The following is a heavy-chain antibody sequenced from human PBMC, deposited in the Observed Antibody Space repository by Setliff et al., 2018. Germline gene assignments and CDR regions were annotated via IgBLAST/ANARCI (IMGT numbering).Heavy chain of an antibody. CDR2: IKQDGSDK. J-gene: IGHJ5*02. CDR1: GFTFSTYW. D-gene: IGHD1-26*01. Sequence: LRLSCAASGFTFSTYWMSWVRQAPGKGLEWVANIKQDGSDKYYVDSVKGRFTISRDNAKNSLYLQMNNLRAEDTAVYYCAREVVGAPTVIDIPNPLQSLPWG. V-gene: IGHV3-7*01. CDR3: AREVVGAPTVIDIPNPLQSLP.